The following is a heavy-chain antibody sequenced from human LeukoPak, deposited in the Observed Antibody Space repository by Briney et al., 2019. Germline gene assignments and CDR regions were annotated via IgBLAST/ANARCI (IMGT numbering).Heavy chain of an antibody. CDR3: VRVWWDPDGRWFDP. J-gene: IGHJ5*02. D-gene: IGHD2-8*02. V-gene: IGHV3-23*01. CDR1: GFTFSSYA. CDR2: ISGSGGST. Sequence: GGSLRLSCAASGFTFSSYAMSWVRQAPGKGLEWVSAISGSGGSTYYADSVKGRFTISRDNTKNTLYLQMNSLRAEDTAVYYCVRVWWDPDGRWFDPWGQGTLVTVSS.